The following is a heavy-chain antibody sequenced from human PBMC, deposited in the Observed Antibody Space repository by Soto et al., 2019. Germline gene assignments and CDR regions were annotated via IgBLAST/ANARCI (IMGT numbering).Heavy chain of an antibody. J-gene: IGHJ4*02. Sequence: GGSLRLSCAASGFTFSSYDMSWVRQAPGKGLEWVSGVSASGSITSYADSAKGRFTISRDNAKNTVFLQMSSLRAEDTAVYFCAKGDCSGGRCYRGFDYWGQGTLVT. CDR1: GFTFSSYD. D-gene: IGHD2-15*01. CDR2: VSASGSIT. V-gene: IGHV3-23*01. CDR3: AKGDCSGGRCYRGFDY.